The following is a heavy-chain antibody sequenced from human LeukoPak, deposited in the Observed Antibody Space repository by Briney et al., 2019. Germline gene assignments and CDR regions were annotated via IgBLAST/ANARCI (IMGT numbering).Heavy chain of an antibody. CDR3: ARDRITIFGVVSRESSDAFDI. J-gene: IGHJ3*02. D-gene: IGHD3-3*01. Sequence: GGSLRLSCAASGFTFSSYAMSWVRQAPGKGLEWVSAISGSGGSTYYADSVKGRFTISRDNSKNTLYLQMNSLRAEDTAVYYCARDRITIFGVVSRESSDAFDIWGQGTMVTVSS. CDR2: ISGSGGST. CDR1: GFTFSSYA. V-gene: IGHV3-23*01.